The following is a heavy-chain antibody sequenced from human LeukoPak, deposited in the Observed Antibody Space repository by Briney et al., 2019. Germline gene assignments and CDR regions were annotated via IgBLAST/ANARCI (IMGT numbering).Heavy chain of an antibody. Sequence: GGSLRLSCAASGFTFSSYWMHWVRQAPGQGLVCVSRINSDGSSTSYADSVKGRFTISRDNAKNTLYLQMNSLRAEDTAVYYCARGGIAVAGPSYWGQGTLVTVSS. CDR3: ARGGIAVAGPSY. V-gene: IGHV3-74*01. CDR2: INSDGSST. CDR1: GFTFSSYW. J-gene: IGHJ4*02. D-gene: IGHD6-19*01.